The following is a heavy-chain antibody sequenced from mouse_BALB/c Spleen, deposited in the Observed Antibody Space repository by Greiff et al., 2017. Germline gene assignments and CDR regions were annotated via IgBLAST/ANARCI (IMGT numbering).Heavy chain of an antibody. V-gene: IGHV5-6-2*01. CDR2: INSNGGST. Sequence: EVKVVESGGGLVKLGGSLKLSCAASGFTFSSYYMSWVRQTPEKRLELVAAINSNGGSTYYPDTVKGRFTISRDNAKNTLYLQMSSLKSEDTALYYCARLPGWWDAMDYWGQGTSVTVSS. J-gene: IGHJ4*01. D-gene: IGHD1-1*02. CDR3: ARLPGWWDAMDY. CDR1: GFTFSSYY.